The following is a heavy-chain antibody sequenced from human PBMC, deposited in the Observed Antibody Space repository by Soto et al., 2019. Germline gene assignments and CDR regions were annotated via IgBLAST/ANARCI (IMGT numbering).Heavy chain of an antibody. CDR1: GYDFIAHY. D-gene: IGHD3-10*01. Sequence: ASVKVSCKASGYDFIAHYIHWLRQAPGQGLEWMGWINPNGGVTKYAQNFQGRVTMTGDTSTNTVYMDLSGLRSDDTAVYYCARDLNPNYAPGRLHGSFDYWGQGTPVTVSS. CDR2: INPNGGVT. V-gene: IGHV1-2*02. J-gene: IGHJ4*02. CDR3: ARDLNPNYAPGRLHGSFDY.